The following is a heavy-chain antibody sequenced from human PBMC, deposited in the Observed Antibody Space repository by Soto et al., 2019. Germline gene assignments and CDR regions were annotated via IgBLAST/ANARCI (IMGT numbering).Heavy chain of an antibody. Sequence: GGSLRLSCAASGFTFSSYWMHWVRQAPGKGLVWVSRINSDGSSTSYADSVKGRFTISRDNAKNTLYLQMNSLRAEDTAVYYCARDLSRYFDWLLSDYGMDVWGQGTTVTVSS. CDR3: ARDLSRYFDWLLSDYGMDV. CDR2: INSDGSST. J-gene: IGHJ6*02. V-gene: IGHV3-74*01. D-gene: IGHD3-9*01. CDR1: GFTFSSYW.